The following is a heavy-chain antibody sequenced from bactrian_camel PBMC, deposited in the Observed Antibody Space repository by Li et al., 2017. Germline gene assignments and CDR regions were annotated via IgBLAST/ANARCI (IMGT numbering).Heavy chain of an antibody. CDR1: GATFSTYY. J-gene: IGHJ6*01. CDR2: ISSDGSNT. D-gene: IGHD2*01. V-gene: IGHV3-2*01. Sequence: HVQLVESGGGLVQPGGSLRLSCAASGATFSTYYMTWVRQAPGKGLEWVSSISSDGSNTYYADSVKGRFTISQDNAVHTMYLQMNSLKPEDTAVYYCAAFPPGSVAPPYCSGRPNSDFDFGWWGQGTQVTVS. CDR3: AAFPPGSVAPPYCSGRPNSDFDFGW.